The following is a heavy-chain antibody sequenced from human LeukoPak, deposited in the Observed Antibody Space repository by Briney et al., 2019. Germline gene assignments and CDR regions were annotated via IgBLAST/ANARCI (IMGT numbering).Heavy chain of an antibody. Sequence: SETLSLTCAVSGYSISIAYYRGWIRQPPGKGLEWIGRIFRGGSTSYNPSLMSRLTMSMDTSKNQFSLQLTSVTAADTAVYYCARYDSRGSGSTQLEYWGQGILVTISS. CDR1: GYSISIAYY. J-gene: IGHJ4*02. CDR3: ARYDSRGSGSTQLEY. CDR2: IFRGGST. V-gene: IGHV4-38-2*01. D-gene: IGHD3-3*01.